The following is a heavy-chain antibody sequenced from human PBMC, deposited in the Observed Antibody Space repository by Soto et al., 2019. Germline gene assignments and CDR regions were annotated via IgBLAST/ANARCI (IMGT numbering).Heavy chain of an antibody. J-gene: IGHJ4*02. CDR1: GYTFTSYY. CDR3: ARDPHRFCRRTSCSQIFDY. CDR2: INPSGGST. Sequence: ASVKVSCKASGYTFTSYYMHWVRQAPGQGLEWMGIINPSGGSTSYAQKFQGRVTMTRDTSTSTVYMELSSLRSEDTAVYYCARDPHRFCRRTSCSQIFDYRRQGPPVTVSP. D-gene: IGHD2-2*01. V-gene: IGHV1-46*01.